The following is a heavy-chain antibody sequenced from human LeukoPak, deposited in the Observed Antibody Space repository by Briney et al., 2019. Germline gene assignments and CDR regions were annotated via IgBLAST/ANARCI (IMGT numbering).Heavy chain of an antibody. CDR3: ARLQGATIGAKWFDP. CDR1: WFSLTTTGMR. Sequence: SGPALLKPTPTLTLTCTFSWFSLTTTGMRVSWIRQPPGKALQWLARIAWYDDKFYCTSLETRLTISKDTSKSQVVLTMTNRDPVDTATYYCARLQGATIGAKWFDPWGQGSLVTVSS. CDR2: IAWYDDK. D-gene: IGHD4/OR15-4a*01. J-gene: IGHJ5*02. V-gene: IGHV2-70*04.